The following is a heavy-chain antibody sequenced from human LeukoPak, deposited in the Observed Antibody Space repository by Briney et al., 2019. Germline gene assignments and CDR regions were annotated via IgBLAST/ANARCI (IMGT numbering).Heavy chain of an antibody. D-gene: IGHD2-2*01. CDR3: AKDGLRLTRPHDY. CDR2: IDTSGSIA. Sequence: GGSLRLSCAASGFTFGSYPMSWVRQAPGKGLEWVSTIDTSGSIAYYADSVKGRFAISRDISRNTLSLQMNSLRAEDTAVYYCAKDGLRLTRPHDYWGQGTLVTVSS. J-gene: IGHJ4*02. CDR1: GFTFGSYP. V-gene: IGHV3-23*05.